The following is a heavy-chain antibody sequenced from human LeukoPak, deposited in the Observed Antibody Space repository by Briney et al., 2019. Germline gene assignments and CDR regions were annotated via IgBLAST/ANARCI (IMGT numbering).Heavy chain of an antibody. V-gene: IGHV1-46*01. CDR3: ARDNSVRDEAWWSNP. CDR1: GYTFTSNY. J-gene: IGHJ5*02. CDR2: ISPSGGST. Sequence: ASVKVSCKAFGYTFTSNYMHWVRQAPGQGPEWMGVISPSGGSTTYAQKFQGRVTLTRDMSTSTDYLELSSLRSEDTAVYYCARDNSVRDEAWWSNPWGQGTLVTVSS. D-gene: IGHD5-24*01.